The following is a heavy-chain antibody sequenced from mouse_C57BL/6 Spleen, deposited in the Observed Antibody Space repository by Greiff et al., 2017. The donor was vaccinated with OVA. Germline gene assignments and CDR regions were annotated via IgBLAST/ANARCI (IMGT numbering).Heavy chain of an antibody. V-gene: IGHV3-6*01. J-gene: IGHJ4*01. CDR1: GYSITSGYY. CDR2: ISYDGSN. Sequence: VQLQESGPGLVKPSQSLSLTCSVTGYSITSGYYWNWIRQFPGNKLEWMGYISYDGSNNYNPSLKNRISITRDTSKNQFFLKLNSVTTEDTATYYCAREEDYDYAMDYWGQGTSVTVSS. CDR3: AREEDYDYAMDY. D-gene: IGHD2-4*01.